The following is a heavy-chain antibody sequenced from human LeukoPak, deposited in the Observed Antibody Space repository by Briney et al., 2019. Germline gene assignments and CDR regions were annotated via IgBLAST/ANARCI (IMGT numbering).Heavy chain of an antibody. D-gene: IGHD6-19*01. CDR1: GFAFNTYA. V-gene: IGHV3-21*01. CDR3: AKDRGGPYRSGSFDF. CDR2: ISSGSSFI. Sequence: PGGSLRLSCAASGFAFNTYAMNWVRQAPGKGLEWVSSISSGSSFIYYADSLKGRFTISRDNAKNTLYLHMNSLRADDTAVYYCAKDRGGPYRSGSFDFWGQGTLVTVS. J-gene: IGHJ4*02.